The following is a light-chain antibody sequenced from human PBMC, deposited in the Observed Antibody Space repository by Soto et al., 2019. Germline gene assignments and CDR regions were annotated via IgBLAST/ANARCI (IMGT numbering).Light chain of an antibody. J-gene: IGLJ1*01. CDR1: SSDVGGYNY. V-gene: IGLV2-14*03. Sequence: SVLTQAASVTGSPGQSSTISCTGTSSDVGGYNYVSWYQHHPGKAPKLIIYDVTNRPSGVSNPFSGSKSGNTASLTISGLQPEDEADYYCSSYTTSNTRQIVFGTGTKVTVL. CDR2: DVT. CDR3: SSYTTSNTRQIV.